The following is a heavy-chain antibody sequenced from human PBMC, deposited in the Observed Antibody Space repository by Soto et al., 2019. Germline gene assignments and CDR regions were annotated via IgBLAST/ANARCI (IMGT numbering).Heavy chain of an antibody. CDR1: GGSFSGYY. D-gene: IGHD3-3*01. Sequence: SETLSLTCAVYGGSFSGYYWSWIRQHPGKGLEWIGYIYYSGGTYYNPSLKSRDTMSVDTSKNQFSLKLSSVTAADTAVYYCAGVGDFWSGPSYYNLDVWGEGTTVTLSS. V-gene: IGHV4-31*11. CDR2: IYYSGGT. CDR3: AGVGDFWSGPSYYNLDV. J-gene: IGHJ6*04.